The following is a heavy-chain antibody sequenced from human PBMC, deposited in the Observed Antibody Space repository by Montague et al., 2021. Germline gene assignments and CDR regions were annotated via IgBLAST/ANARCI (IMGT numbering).Heavy chain of an antibody. CDR2: LSNGGST. CDR3: AREWIQLWGVGPVSGHHYYIDV. D-gene: IGHD5-18*01. V-gene: IGHV4-4*07. J-gene: IGHJ6*03. Sequence: SETLSLTCTAFGDSINTYSWSWIRQPAGKGLEWIGRLSNGGSTNSNPSLKSRVSMSVDTSKNQFSLKLSSVTAADTALYYCAREWIQLWGVGPVSGHHYYIDVWGKGTTVTVSS. CDR1: GDSINTYS.